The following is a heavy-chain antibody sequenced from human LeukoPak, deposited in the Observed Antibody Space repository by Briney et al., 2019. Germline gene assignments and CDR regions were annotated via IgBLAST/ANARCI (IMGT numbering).Heavy chain of an antibody. CDR2: IYYSGST. V-gene: IGHV4-59*08. Sequence: SETLSLTCTVSGGSISSYYWSWIRQPPGKGLEWIGYIYYSGSTNYNPSLKSRVTISVDTSKNQFSLKLSSVTAADTAVYYCARRSFSVGGYAFDIWGQGTMVTVSS. CDR1: GGSISSYY. J-gene: IGHJ3*02. D-gene: IGHD3-16*01. CDR3: ARRSFSVGGYAFDI.